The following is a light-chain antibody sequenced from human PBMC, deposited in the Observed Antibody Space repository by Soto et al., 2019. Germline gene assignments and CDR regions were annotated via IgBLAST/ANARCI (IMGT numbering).Light chain of an antibody. V-gene: IGLV1-36*01. CDR3: AAWDDSLDVVL. CDR1: SSNIGNNA. CDR2: YDD. Sequence: QSVLTQPPSVSEAPRQRVTIPCSGSSSNIGNNAVNWYQQLPGKAPKLLVYYDDLLPSGVSDRFSGSKSGTSASLAISGLQSEDEAVYYCAAWDDSLDVVLFGGGTKLTVL. J-gene: IGLJ2*01.